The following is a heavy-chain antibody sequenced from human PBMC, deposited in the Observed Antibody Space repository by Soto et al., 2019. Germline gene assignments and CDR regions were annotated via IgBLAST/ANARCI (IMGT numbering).Heavy chain of an antibody. CDR2: IYSGGST. CDR3: ARAADCSGGSCYLHYYYYMDG. CDR1: GFTVSSNY. D-gene: IGHD2-15*01. Sequence: GGSLRLSCAASGFTVSSNYMSWVRQAPGKGLEWVSVIYSGGSTYYADSVKGRFTISRDNSKNTLYLQMNSLRAEDTAVYYCARAADCSGGSCYLHYYYYMDGWGKGTKVTVSS. J-gene: IGHJ6*03. V-gene: IGHV3-66*01.